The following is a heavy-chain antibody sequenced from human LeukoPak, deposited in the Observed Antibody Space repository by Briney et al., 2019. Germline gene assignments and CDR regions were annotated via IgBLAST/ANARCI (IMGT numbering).Heavy chain of an antibody. J-gene: IGHJ4*02. CDR2: ISGSGGST. D-gene: IGHD4-17*01. Sequence: GGSLRLSCAASGFTFNSYAMTWVRQAPGKGLEWVSAISGSGGSTYYADSVKGRFTISRDNSKNTLYLQMNSLRAEDTAVYYCAKSLRGDYEHYFDYWGQGTLVTVSS. CDR3: AKSLRGDYEHYFDY. CDR1: GFTFNSYA. V-gene: IGHV3-23*01.